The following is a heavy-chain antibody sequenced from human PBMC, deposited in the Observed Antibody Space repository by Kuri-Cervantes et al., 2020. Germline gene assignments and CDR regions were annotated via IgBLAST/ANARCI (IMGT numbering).Heavy chain of an antibody. D-gene: IGHD4-23*01. V-gene: IGHV1-2*02. CDR2: INPNSGGT. J-gene: IGHJ6*02. CDR3: ARYGGPSGYYYYYYGMDV. Sequence: ASVKVSCKASGYTFTGYYMHWVRQAPGQGLEWMGWINPNSGGTNYAQKFQGRVTMTRDTSISTAYMELSRLRSDDTAVCYCARYGGPSGYYYYYYGMDVWGQGTTVTVSS. CDR1: GYTFTGYY.